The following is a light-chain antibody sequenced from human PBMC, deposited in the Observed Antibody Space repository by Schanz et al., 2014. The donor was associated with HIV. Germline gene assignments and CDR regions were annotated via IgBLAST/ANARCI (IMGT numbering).Light chain of an antibody. CDR3: MQGTYWSGFT. Sequence: DVVMTQSPLSLPVTLGQPASISCRSSQSLVHSDGNTYLNWFQQRPGQSPRRLIYKVSNRDSGVPDRFSGSGSGTDFTLKISRVEAEDVGVYYCMQGTYWSGFTFGPGTKVDIK. CDR2: KVS. CDR1: QSLVHSDGNTY. J-gene: IGKJ3*01. V-gene: IGKV2-30*02.